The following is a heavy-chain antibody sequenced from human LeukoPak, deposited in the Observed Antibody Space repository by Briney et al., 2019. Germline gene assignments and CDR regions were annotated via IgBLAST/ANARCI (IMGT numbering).Heavy chain of an antibody. Sequence: GGSLRLSCAASGFTFSSYAMHWVRQAPGKGLEWVAVIPYDGSNKYYADSVKGRFTISRDNSKNTLYLQMNSLRAEDTAVYYCALWYYYDSSVDYWGQGTLVTVSS. J-gene: IGHJ4*02. D-gene: IGHD3-22*01. V-gene: IGHV3-30-3*01. CDR3: ALWYYYDSSVDY. CDR1: GFTFSSYA. CDR2: IPYDGSNK.